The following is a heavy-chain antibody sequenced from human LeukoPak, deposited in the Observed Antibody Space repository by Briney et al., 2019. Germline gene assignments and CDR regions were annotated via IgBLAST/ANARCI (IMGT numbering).Heavy chain of an antibody. CDR3: AKGSSSSSRYYFDY. CDR1: GFTFSSYA. J-gene: IGHJ4*02. CDR2: ISGSAGST. Sequence: GGSLRLSCAASGFTFSSYAMSWVRQAPGKGLEWVSVISGSAGSTYYADSVKGRFTISRDNSKNTLYLQMNSLRAEDTAVYYCAKGSSSSSRYYFDYWGQGTLVTVSS. V-gene: IGHV3-23*01. D-gene: IGHD6-6*01.